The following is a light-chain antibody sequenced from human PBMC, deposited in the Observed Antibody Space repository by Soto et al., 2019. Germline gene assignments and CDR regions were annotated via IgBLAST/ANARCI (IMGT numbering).Light chain of an antibody. CDR1: QSISSY. CDR2: AAS. J-gene: IGKJ1*01. Sequence: DIRMTQSPSSLSASVGARVTITCRASQSISSYLNWYQQKPGKAPKLLIYAASSLQSGVPSRFSGSGSGTDFTLTISSLQPEDFATYYCQQSYSTPRTCGQGTKVDIK. V-gene: IGKV1-39*01. CDR3: QQSYSTPRT.